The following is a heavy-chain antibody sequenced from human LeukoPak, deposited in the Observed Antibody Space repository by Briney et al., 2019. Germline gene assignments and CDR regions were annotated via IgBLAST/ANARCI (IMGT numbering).Heavy chain of an antibody. V-gene: IGHV3-23*01. J-gene: IGHJ3*02. CDR1: GFTFSSYA. CDR2: ISGSGGST. CDR3: AKRRSEGAFDI. Sequence: GGSLRLSCAASGFTFSSYAMNWVRQAPGKGLEWVSAISGSGGSTYYADSVKGRFTISRDNSRNTLYLQMNSLRAEDTAGYYCAKRRSEGAFDIWGQGKMVTVSS.